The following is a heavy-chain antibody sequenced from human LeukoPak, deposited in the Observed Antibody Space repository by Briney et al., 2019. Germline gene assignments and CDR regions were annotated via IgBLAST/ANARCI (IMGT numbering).Heavy chain of an antibody. CDR3: ARDFSWRQFDC. CDR2: IYIDDRT. J-gene: IGHJ4*02. V-gene: IGHV3-53*01. Sequence: GGSLRLSCAASGFTFSSYSMNWVRQAPGKGLEWVSVIYIDDRTYYADSVNGRFTISRDDSKNTLYLQMTSLRVEDTAVYYCARDFSWRQFDCWGQGTLVTVSS. D-gene: IGHD1-1*01. CDR1: GFTFSSYS.